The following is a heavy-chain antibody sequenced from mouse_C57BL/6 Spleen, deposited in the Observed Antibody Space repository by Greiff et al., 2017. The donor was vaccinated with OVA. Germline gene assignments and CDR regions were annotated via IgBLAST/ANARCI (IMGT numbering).Heavy chain of an antibody. CDR3: ARENSNAWFAY. D-gene: IGHD2-5*01. CDR1: GFTFSSYA. CDR2: ISDGGSYT. V-gene: IGHV5-4*01. Sequence: EVQVVESGGGLVKPGGSLKLSCAASGFTFSSYAMSWVRQTPEKRLEWVATISDGGSYTYYPDNVKGRFTISRDNAKNNLYLQMSHLKSDDTAMYYCARENSNAWFAYWGQGTLVTVSA. J-gene: IGHJ3*01.